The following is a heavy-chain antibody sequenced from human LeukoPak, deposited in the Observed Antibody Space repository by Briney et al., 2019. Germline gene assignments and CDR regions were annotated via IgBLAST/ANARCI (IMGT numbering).Heavy chain of an antibody. CDR3: ARDYDSSGYYYLGAFDI. V-gene: IGHV3-11*04. J-gene: IGHJ3*02. CDR2: ISSSGSII. CDR1: GFTFSDYY. D-gene: IGHD3-22*01. Sequence: GGSLRLSCAAPGFTFSDYYMSWIRQAPGKGLEWVSYISSSGSIIYYADSVKGRFTISRDNAKNSLYLQMNSLRAEDTAVYYCARDYDSSGYYYLGAFDIWGQGTMVTVSS.